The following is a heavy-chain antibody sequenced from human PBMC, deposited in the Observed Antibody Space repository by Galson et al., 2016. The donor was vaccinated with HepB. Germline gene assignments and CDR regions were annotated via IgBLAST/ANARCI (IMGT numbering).Heavy chain of an antibody. Sequence: SLRLSCAASGFTFSSYSMNWVRQAPGKGLEWVSSISSSSSYIYYADSVKGRFTISRDNAKNSLYLQMNSLRAEDTAVYYCATGPGLIEVLTASEEYFQYWGPGTLVTVSS. CDR1: GFTFSSYS. V-gene: IGHV3-21*01. J-gene: IGHJ1*01. D-gene: IGHD2-21*02. CDR3: ATGPGLIEVLTASEEYFQY. CDR2: ISSSSSYI.